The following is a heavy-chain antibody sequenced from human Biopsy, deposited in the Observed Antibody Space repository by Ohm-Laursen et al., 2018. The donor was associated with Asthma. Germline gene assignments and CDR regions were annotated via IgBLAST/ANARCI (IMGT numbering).Heavy chain of an antibody. V-gene: IGHV1-18*01. Sequence: ASVKVSCKVSGYTFTTYGISWLRQAPGQGLEWMGWISTYNGNTKYGRKVQGRVTMTTDTATSTAYIYLRGLRSDDTAVYYCARDQGSALSGAGMDVWGQGTTVTVSS. CDR2: ISTYNGNT. D-gene: IGHD3-9*01. CDR1: GYTFTTYG. J-gene: IGHJ6*02. CDR3: ARDQGSALSGAGMDV.